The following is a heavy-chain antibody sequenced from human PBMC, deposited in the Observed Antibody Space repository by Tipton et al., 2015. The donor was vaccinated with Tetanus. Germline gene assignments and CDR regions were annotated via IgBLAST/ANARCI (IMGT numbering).Heavy chain of an antibody. D-gene: IGHD6-25*01. CDR3: ASGSALDY. J-gene: IGHJ4*02. V-gene: IGHV3-23*01. Sequence: SLRLSCAASGFTFSNYAMNWVRQSPLRGLEWVSGISGDGDETHYADSVKGRFTISRDNAKNSLHLQMNSLRAEDTAVYYCASGSALDYWGQGTLVAVSS. CDR2: ISGDGDET. CDR1: GFTFSNYA.